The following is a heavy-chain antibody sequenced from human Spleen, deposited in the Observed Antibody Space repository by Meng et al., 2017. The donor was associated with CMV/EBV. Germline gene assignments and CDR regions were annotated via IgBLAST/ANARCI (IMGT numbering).Heavy chain of an antibody. Sequence: SETLSLTCTVSGGSISSSSYYWGWIRQPPGKGLEWIGSIYYSGSTYYNPSLKSRVTISVDTSKNQFSLKLSSVTAADTAVYYCARLTDSSLNPFDYWGQGTLVTVSS. CDR1: GGSISSSSYY. CDR2: IYYSGST. D-gene: IGHD6-6*01. J-gene: IGHJ4*02. CDR3: ARLTDSSLNPFDY. V-gene: IGHV4-39*07.